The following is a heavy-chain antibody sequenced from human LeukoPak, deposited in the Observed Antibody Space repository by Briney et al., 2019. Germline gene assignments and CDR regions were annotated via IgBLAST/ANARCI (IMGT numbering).Heavy chain of an antibody. Sequence: ASVKVSCKASGYTFTGYYMHWVRQAPGQGLEWMGWISAYNGNTNYAQKLQCRVTMTTDTSTSTAYMELRSLRSDDTAVYYCARDFIAAAGTLHIWGQGTMVTVSS. CDR3: ARDFIAAAGTLHI. V-gene: IGHV1-18*04. J-gene: IGHJ3*02. D-gene: IGHD6-13*01. CDR1: GYTFTGYY. CDR2: ISAYNGNT.